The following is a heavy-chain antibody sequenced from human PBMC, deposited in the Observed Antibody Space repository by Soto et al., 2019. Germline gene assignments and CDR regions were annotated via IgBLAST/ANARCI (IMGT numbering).Heavy chain of an antibody. J-gene: IGHJ3*02. CDR2: IYPGDSDT. Sequence: VAAVMGSCTGSVYMYTCLWFVSVRQMPGKGLEWMGIIYPGDSDTRYSPSFQGQVTISADKSISTAYLQWSSLKASDTAMYYCARPRMAGAFDIWGQGTMVTVSS. V-gene: IGHV5-51*01. CDR1: VYMYTCLW. D-gene: IGHD6-19*01. CDR3: ARPRMAGAFDI.